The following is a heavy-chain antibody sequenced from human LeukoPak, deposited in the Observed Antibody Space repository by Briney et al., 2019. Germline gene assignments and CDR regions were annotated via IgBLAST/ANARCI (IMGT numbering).Heavy chain of an antibody. CDR1: GFPFSSCA. Sequence: GGSLRLSCTASGFPFSSCAMSWVRKAPGKGLEWVPAISGSGDSTYYADSVKGRFAISRDNSKTTLYLQMHSLRAEDTAVYYCAKLCITMSWGVWGKGTTVTISS. V-gene: IGHV3-23*01. J-gene: IGHJ6*04. CDR3: AKLCITMSWGV. CDR2: ISGSGDST. D-gene: IGHD3-22*01.